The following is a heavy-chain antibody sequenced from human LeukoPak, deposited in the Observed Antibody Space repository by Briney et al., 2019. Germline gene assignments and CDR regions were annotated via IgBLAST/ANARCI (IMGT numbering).Heavy chain of an antibody. V-gene: IGHV3-15*01. CDR3: SSSYPAGYNWFDP. J-gene: IGHJ5*02. CDR1: GFTFNTFN. D-gene: IGHD1-26*01. CDR2: IKSKTDGGTT. Sequence: GGSLRLSCAASGFTFNTFNMNWVRQAPGKGLEWVGRIKSKTDGGTTDYAAPVKGRFTISRDDSKNTLYLQMNSLKTEDTAVYYCSSSYPAGYNWFDPWGQGTLVTVSS.